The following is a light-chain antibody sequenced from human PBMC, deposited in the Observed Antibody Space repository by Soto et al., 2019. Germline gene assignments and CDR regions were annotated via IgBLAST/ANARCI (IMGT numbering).Light chain of an antibody. CDR1: QGIRSD. V-gene: IGKV1-6*01. J-gene: IGKJ2*01. CDR3: LQHYNFPYT. Sequence: AIPMTQSPSYLSASVGDRVTITCRASQGIRSDLGWYQQRPGKAPKLLIYAASSLQSGVPSRFSGGGSGTDFTLTISSLQPEDFASYYCLQHYNFPYTFGQGTKLEIK. CDR2: AAS.